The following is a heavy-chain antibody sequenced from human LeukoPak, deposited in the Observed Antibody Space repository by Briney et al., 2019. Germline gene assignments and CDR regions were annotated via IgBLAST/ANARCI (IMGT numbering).Heavy chain of an antibody. D-gene: IGHD3-9*01. V-gene: IGHV1-2*02. CDR3: ARDLMRVVYFDPCDAFDI. J-gene: IGHJ3*02. Sequence: ASVKVSCKTSGYTFTGYYMHWVRQAPGQGLEWMGWINPNGGGTNYAQKFQGRVTMTRDTSISTAYMELSRLRSDDTAVYYCARDLMRVVYFDPCDAFDIWGQGTMVTVSS. CDR2: INPNGGGT. CDR1: GYTFTGYY.